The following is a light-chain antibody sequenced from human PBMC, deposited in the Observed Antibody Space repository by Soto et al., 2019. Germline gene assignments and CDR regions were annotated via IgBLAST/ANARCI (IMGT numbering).Light chain of an antibody. CDR2: DTS. CDR3: FLSYSGARPVV. J-gene: IGLJ2*01. CDR1: TGPVTSGHW. V-gene: IGLV7-46*01. Sequence: QAVVTQEASLTVSPGGTVTLTCDSSTGPVTSGHWPYWLQQKPGQAPRTLIYDTSKKHSWTPARFSGSLLGGKAALTLSGAQSEDEADYYCFLSYSGARPVVFGGGTKLTVL.